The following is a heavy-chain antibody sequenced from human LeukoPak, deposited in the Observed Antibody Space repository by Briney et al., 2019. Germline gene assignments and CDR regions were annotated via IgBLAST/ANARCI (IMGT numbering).Heavy chain of an antibody. J-gene: IGHJ4*02. CDR1: GGSISSSSYY. CDR2: IYYSGST. CDR3: ARETDFVDC. V-gene: IGHV4-39*07. Sequence: SETLSLTCAVSGGSISSSSYYWGWIRQPPGKGLEWIGSIYYSGSTYYNPSLKSRVTISVDTSKNQFSLKLSSVTAADTAMYYCARETDFVDCWGQGALVTVSS. D-gene: IGHD3/OR15-3a*01.